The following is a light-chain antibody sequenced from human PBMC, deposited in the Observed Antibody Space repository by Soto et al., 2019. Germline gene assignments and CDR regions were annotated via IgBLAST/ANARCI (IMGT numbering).Light chain of an antibody. Sequence: DIQMTQSPSTLSVSLGDRVTITCRASQSIRQWLAWYQHKPGKAPKLLIYKASTLDSGVPSRFSGSGSGTDFTLTISSLQPDDFATYYCQQYDRYSLSFGPGTKVEIK. J-gene: IGKJ3*01. CDR2: KAS. CDR1: QSIRQW. CDR3: QQYDRYSLS. V-gene: IGKV1-5*03.